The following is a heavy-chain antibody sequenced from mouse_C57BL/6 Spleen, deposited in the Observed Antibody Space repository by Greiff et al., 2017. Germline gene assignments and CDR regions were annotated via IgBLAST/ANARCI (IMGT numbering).Heavy chain of an antibody. CDR3: ARHYGYDVGAFAY. CDR1: GYTFTDYN. V-gene: IGHV1-18*01. CDR2: INPNNGGT. J-gene: IGHJ3*01. D-gene: IGHD2-2*01. Sequence: EVQLQQSGPELVKPGASVKIPCKASGYTFTDYNMDWVKQSHGKSLEWIGDINPNNGGTIYNQKFKGKATLTVDKSSSTANMELRSLTSEDTAVYYCARHYGYDVGAFAYWGQGTLVTVSA.